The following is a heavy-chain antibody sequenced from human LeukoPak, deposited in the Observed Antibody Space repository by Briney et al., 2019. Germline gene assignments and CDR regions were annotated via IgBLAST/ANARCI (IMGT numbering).Heavy chain of an antibody. Sequence: ASVKVSCKTSGYTFINYGISWVRQAPGQGLEWMGWVRAYGDNTNYVQKFQGRVTMTTDTSTSTAYMELRSLRSDDTAIYYCARDCIGCHGFDYWGQGTLVTVSS. CDR3: ARDCIGCHGFDY. J-gene: IGHJ4*02. D-gene: IGHD2-15*01. CDR2: VRAYGDNT. CDR1: GYTFINYG. V-gene: IGHV1-18*01.